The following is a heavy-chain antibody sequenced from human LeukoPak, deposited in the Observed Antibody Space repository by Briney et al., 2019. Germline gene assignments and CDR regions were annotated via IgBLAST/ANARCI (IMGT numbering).Heavy chain of an antibody. V-gene: IGHV1-2*02. CDR3: AREDQTSRFDY. CDR1: GYTFTDYY. J-gene: IGHJ4*02. CDR2: INPNTDDT. Sequence: GALVKVSCKASGYTFTDYYMHWVRQAPGQGLEWMGWINPNTDDTNYAQKFQGRVTLARDTSISTAYMELSRLRSDDTAVYYCAREDQTSRFDYWGQGTLVTVSS.